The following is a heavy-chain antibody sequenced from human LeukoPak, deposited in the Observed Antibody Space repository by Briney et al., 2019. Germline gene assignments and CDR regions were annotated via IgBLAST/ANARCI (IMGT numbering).Heavy chain of an antibody. Sequence: GGPLRLSCAASGLILSNARMSWVRQAPGKGLEWVGRIKGKTDGGTTDYAAPVKGRFTISRDDSKNTLYLQMNTLRTEDTAVYYCTNFTLWGQGTLVTVSS. J-gene: IGHJ4*02. CDR3: TNFTL. CDR1: GLILSNAR. CDR2: IKGKTDGGTT. V-gene: IGHV3-15*01.